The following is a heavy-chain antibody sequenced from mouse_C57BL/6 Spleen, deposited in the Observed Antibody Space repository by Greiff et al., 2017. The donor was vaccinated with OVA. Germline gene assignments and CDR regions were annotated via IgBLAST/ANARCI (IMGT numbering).Heavy chain of an antibody. CDR1: GFTFSDYG. J-gene: IGHJ2*01. CDR2: ISSGSSTI. Sequence: EVQGVESGGGLVKPGGSLKLSCAASGFTFSDYGMHWVRQAPEKGLEWVAYISSGSSTIYYADTVKGRFTISRDNAKNTLFLQMTSLRSEDTAMYYCAREITTVVATGYFDYWGQGTTLTVSS. V-gene: IGHV5-17*01. D-gene: IGHD1-1*01. CDR3: AREITTVVATGYFDY.